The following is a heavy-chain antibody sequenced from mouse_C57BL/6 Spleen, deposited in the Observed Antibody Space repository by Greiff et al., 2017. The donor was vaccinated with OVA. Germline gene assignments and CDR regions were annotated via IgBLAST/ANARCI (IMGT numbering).Heavy chain of an antibody. CDR2: INPNNGGT. CDR3: ARPYYYGSSWYFDV. D-gene: IGHD1-1*01. J-gene: IGHJ1*03. V-gene: IGHV1-18*01. Sequence: EVQVVESGPELVKPGASVKIPCKASGYTFTDYNMDWVKQSHGKSLEWIGDINPNNGGTIYNQKFKGKATLTVDKSSSTAYMELRSLTSEDTAVYYCARPYYYGSSWYFDVWGTGTTVTVSS. CDR1: GYTFTDYN.